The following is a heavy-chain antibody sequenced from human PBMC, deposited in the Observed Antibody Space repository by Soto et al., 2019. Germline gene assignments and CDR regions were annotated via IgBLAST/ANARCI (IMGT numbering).Heavy chain of an antibody. CDR3: ARDGVVAADYYYYYMDV. CDR2: IWYDGSNK. J-gene: IGHJ6*03. D-gene: IGHD2-15*01. CDR1: GFTFSSYG. V-gene: IGHV3-33*01. Sequence: GGSLRLSCAASGFTFSSYGMHWVRQAPGKGLEWVAVIWYDGSNKYYADSVKGRFTISRDNSKNTLYLQMNSLRAEDTAVYYCARDGVVAADYYYYYMDVWGKGTTVTVSS.